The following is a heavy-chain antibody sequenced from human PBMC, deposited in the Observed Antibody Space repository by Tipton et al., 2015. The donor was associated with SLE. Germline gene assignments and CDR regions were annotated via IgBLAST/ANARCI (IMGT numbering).Heavy chain of an antibody. CDR3: ARHGQRWLQFSGSSTPDY. J-gene: IGHJ4*02. CDR1: GVSFSGYY. CDR2: IYYSGST. V-gene: IGHV4-34*11. D-gene: IGHD5-24*01. Sequence: TLSLTCEVYGVSFSGYYWGWMRQPPGKGLEWIGSIYYSGSTYYNPSLKSRVTMSVDTSQNQFSLKLNSVTAADTAKYYCARHGQRWLQFSGSSTPDYWGQGTLVTVSS.